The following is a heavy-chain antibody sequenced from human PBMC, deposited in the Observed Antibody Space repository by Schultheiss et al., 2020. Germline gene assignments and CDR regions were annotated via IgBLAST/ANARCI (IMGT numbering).Heavy chain of an antibody. CDR1: GFTFSSYA. V-gene: IGHV3-30-3*01. J-gene: IGHJ6*03. CDR2: ISYDGSNK. Sequence: GESLKISCAASGFTFSSYAMHWVRQAPGKGLEWVAVISYDGSNKYYADSVKGRFTISRDNSKNTLYLQMNSLRAGDTAVYYCARGATTVTPSFVLRYYYYYYMDVWGKGTTVTVSS. CDR3: ARGATTVTPSFVLRYYYYYYMDV. D-gene: IGHD4-11*01.